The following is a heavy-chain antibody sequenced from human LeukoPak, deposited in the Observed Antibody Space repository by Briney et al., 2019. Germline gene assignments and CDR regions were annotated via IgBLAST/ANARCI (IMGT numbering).Heavy chain of an antibody. Sequence: GESLKISCKGSGYSFTSYWIGWVRQMPGKGLEWMGIIYPGDSDTRYSPSFQGQVTISADKPISTAYLQWSSLKASDTAMYYCARHVSTYYDFWSGYLNYYYYYMDVWGKGTTVTVSS. J-gene: IGHJ6*03. CDR1: GYSFTSYW. CDR2: IYPGDSDT. V-gene: IGHV5-51*01. D-gene: IGHD3-3*01. CDR3: ARHVSTYYDFWSGYLNYYYYYMDV.